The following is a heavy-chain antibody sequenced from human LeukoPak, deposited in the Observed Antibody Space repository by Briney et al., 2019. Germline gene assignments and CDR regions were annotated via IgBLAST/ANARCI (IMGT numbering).Heavy chain of an antibody. Sequence: GGSLRLSCAASGFTFSSYAMSWVRDAPGKGLEGVSGITGTSDSTYYAVFVKGRFSIFRDNPKNTLSLQIHSLRAEHTAIYYCAKDYHTTDSNSDPFDYWGQGTLVTVSS. J-gene: IGHJ4*02. CDR2: ITGTSDST. CDR3: AKDYHTTDSNSDPFDY. D-gene: IGHD1-7*01. CDR1: GFTFSSYA. V-gene: IGHV3-23*01.